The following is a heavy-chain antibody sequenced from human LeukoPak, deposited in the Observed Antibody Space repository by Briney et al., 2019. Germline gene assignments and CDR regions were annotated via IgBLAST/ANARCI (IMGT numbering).Heavy chain of an antibody. CDR3: ARDSQGGRPYYYYGMDV. J-gene: IGHJ6*02. CDR2: IIPILGIA. Sequence: ASVKVSCKASGGTFSSYAISWVRQAPGQGLEWMGRIIPILGIANYAQKFQGRVTITADKSTSTAYMELSSLRSEDTAVYYCARDSQGGRPYYYYGMDVWGQGTTVTVSS. CDR1: GGTFSSYA. V-gene: IGHV1-69*04. D-gene: IGHD3-16*01.